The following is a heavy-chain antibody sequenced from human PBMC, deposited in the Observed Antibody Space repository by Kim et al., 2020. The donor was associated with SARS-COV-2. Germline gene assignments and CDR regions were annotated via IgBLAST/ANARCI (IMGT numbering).Heavy chain of an antibody. D-gene: IGHD1-26*01. Sequence: GGSLRLSCAASGFTFSTYAMSWVRQAPGKGLEWVSGLSGSGDITSYTDSAKGRFTVSRDNSKNTLFLQMDSLRAADTAVYYCAKGAGSGDYLKFDYWGQGTRVTVSS. CDR1: GFTFSTYA. CDR2: LSGSGDIT. J-gene: IGHJ4*02. CDR3: AKGAGSGDYLKFDY. V-gene: IGHV3-23*01.